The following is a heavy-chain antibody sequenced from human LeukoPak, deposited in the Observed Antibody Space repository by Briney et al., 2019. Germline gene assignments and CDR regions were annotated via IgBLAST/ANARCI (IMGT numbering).Heavy chain of an antibody. Sequence: GGSLRLSCTTSGFTFGDFPMSWFRQAPGKGLEWIGLVRSRGYGGTREYAAAVRGRFTISRDDSKSIAYLQMNGLKTEDTAVYYCTRVAPDYYDSRPDYWGQGTLVTVSS. J-gene: IGHJ4*02. V-gene: IGHV3-49*03. D-gene: IGHD3-22*01. CDR2: VRSRGYGGTR. CDR1: GFTFGDFP. CDR3: TRVAPDYYDSRPDY.